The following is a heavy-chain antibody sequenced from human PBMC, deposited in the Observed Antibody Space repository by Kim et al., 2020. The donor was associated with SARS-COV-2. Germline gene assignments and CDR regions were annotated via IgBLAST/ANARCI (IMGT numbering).Heavy chain of an antibody. J-gene: IGHJ3*01. Sequence: YYRGRTYHHPSLNSRVTISVDPSKNQFSLKLSSVTAADTAVYYCARIKGVWGQGTMVTVSS. V-gene: IGHV4-39*07. CDR3: ARIKGV. CDR2: YYRGRT.